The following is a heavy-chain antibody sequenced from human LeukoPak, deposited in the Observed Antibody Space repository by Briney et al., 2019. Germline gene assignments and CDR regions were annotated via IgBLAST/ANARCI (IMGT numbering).Heavy chain of an antibody. V-gene: IGHV3-23*01. D-gene: IGHD4-17*01. J-gene: IGHJ4*02. CDR1: GFTFSSYA. Sequence: GGSLRLSCAASGFTFSSYAMSWVRQAPGKGLECVSAISGSGGSTYYADSVKGRFTISRGNSKNTLYLQMNSLRAEDTAVYYCAKEPRHDYGDYAIDYWGQGTLVTVSS. CDR3: AKEPRHDYGDYAIDY. CDR2: ISGSGGST.